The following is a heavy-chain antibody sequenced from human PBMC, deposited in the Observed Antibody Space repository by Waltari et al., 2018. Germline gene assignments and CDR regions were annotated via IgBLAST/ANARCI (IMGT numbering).Heavy chain of an antibody. CDR3: ARAPLVGRMGDGWFDP. CDR2: INAGNGNT. Sequence: QVQLVQSGAEVKKPGASVKVSCKASGYTFTSYAMHWVRQAPGQRLEWMGWINAGNGNTKYSQKFQGRVTITRDTSASTAYMELSSLRSEDTAVYYCARAPLVGRMGDGWFDPWGQGTLVTVSS. D-gene: IGHD1-26*01. J-gene: IGHJ5*02. V-gene: IGHV1-3*01. CDR1: GYTFTSYA.